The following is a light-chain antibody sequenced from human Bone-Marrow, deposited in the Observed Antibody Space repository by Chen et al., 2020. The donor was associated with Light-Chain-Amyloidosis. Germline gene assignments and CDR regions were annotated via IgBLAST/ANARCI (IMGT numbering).Light chain of an antibody. CDR1: DLPTKY. J-gene: IGLJ2*01. Sequence: SYDLTQPPSVSVSPGQTARITCSGDDLPTKYAYWYQQKPGQAPVLVIHRDTERPSGISERFYGSSSGTTATLTISGVQAEDEDDYHCQSADSSGTYEVIFGGGTKLTVL. V-gene: IGLV3-25*03. CDR2: RDT. CDR3: QSADSSGTYEVI.